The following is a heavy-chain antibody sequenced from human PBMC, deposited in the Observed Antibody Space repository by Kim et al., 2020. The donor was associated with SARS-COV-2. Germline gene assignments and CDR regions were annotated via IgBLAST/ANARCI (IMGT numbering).Heavy chain of an antibody. D-gene: IGHD3-16*01. J-gene: IGHJ6*02. V-gene: IGHV3-48*02. CDR3: ARVGLLGAYNMDV. CDR1: GFSFSGYD. CDR2: IRSSGSTI. Sequence: GGSLRLSCVVSGFSFSGYDMNWVRQAPGRGLEWVSYIRSSGSTIWYADSVKGRFTISRDKAKNSLYLQMNSLSDEDTAVYYCARVGLLGAYNMDVWGQGTTVSVSS.